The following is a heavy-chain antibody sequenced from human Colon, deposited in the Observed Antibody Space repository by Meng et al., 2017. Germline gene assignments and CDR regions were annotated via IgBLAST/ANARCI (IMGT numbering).Heavy chain of an antibody. CDR1: GFTFSNYG. V-gene: IGHV3-48*04. J-gene: IGHJ4*02. D-gene: IGHD2-8*01. CDR2: ISSSGSAM. CDR3: ARNVYYFDY. Sequence: EGPVSESGGGLEQPGRSLGLSCAAFGFTFSNYGMHWVRQAPGKGLEWISYISSSGSAMHYADSVKGRFTISRDNAKNSLYLQMNSLRAEDTAVYYCARNVYYFDYWGQGTLVTVSS.